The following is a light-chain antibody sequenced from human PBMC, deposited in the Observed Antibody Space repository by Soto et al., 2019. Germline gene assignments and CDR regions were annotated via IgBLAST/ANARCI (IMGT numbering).Light chain of an antibody. Sequence: QLVLTQPPSASGSPGQSVTISCAGTYNDVGDYNYVSWYQQHPGKVPKLLTYGVTERPSGVPGRFSGSKSGHTASLTVSDLQPADEAVYYCSSYSGTYSNVIFGGGTKLTVL. CDR3: SSYSGTYSNVI. V-gene: IGLV2-8*01. CDR2: GVT. J-gene: IGLJ2*01. CDR1: YNDVGDYNY.